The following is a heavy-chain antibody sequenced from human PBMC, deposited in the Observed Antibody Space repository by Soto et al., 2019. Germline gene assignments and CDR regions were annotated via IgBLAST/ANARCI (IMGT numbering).Heavy chain of an antibody. Sequence: SETLSLTCTVSGVPISTDDYYWTWIRQPPGKGLEWIGYIYYSGSTYYNWSLKSRVTISIDTSKNQFSLNLSSVTAADTAVYYCASGKGVDGGHYLDNWGQGTLVTVSS. V-gene: IGHV4-30-4*01. D-gene: IGHD3-16*01. J-gene: IGHJ4*02. CDR2: IYYSGST. CDR1: GVPISTDDYY. CDR3: ASGKGVDGGHYLDN.